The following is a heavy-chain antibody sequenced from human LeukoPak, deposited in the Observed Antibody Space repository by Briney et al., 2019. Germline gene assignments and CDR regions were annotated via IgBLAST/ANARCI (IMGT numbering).Heavy chain of an antibody. D-gene: IGHD6-19*01. Sequence: GGSLRLSCPASGFTFSSYWMHWVRQAPGKGLVWVSHIKSDESITSYADSVKGRFTISRDNAKNTLYLQMNSLRAEDTAVYYCARGHWLSHMGVGYWGQGTLVTVSS. V-gene: IGHV3-74*01. CDR2: IKSDESIT. CDR3: ARGHWLSHMGVGY. CDR1: GFTFSSYW. J-gene: IGHJ4*02.